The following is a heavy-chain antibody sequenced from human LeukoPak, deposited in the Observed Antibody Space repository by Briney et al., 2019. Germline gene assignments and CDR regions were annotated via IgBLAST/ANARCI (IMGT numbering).Heavy chain of an antibody. Sequence: ASVKVSCKASGYTFTGYYMHWVRQAPGQGLEWMGIINPSGGSTSYAQKFQGRVTMTRDTSTSTVYMELSSLRSEDTAMYYCARERTGRGRHIVVVFGYWGQGTLVTVSS. D-gene: IGHD2-21*01. CDR3: ARERTGRGRHIVVVFGY. CDR1: GYTFTGYY. CDR2: INPSGGST. V-gene: IGHV1-46*01. J-gene: IGHJ4*02.